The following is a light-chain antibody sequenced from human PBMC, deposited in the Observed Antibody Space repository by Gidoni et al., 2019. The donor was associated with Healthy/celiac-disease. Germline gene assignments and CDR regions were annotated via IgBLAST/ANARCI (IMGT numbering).Light chain of an antibody. Sequence: DIQMTQSPSSLSASVGDRVTITCQASEDIANYLTWYQQKPGKAPHLLIYDSSNWETGVPSRFSGSGSGTDFTFTISSLQPVDFATHYFQQYDNLPITFGQGTRLDMK. CDR3: QQYDNLPIT. CDR2: DSS. V-gene: IGKV1-33*01. J-gene: IGKJ5*01. CDR1: EDIANY.